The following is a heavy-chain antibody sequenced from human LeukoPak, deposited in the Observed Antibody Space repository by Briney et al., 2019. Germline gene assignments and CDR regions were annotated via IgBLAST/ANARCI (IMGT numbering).Heavy chain of an antibody. Sequence: GSLRPSCAASGFSFTNYAMSWVRQAPGKGLEWVSGIGGSGGNTYYAASVKGRFTISGDSSKNVLYLQMNSLRAEDTAVYYCANLPYDSSGYWAYFDNWGQGTLVTVSS. CDR3: ANLPYDSSGYWAYFDN. V-gene: IGHV3-23*01. J-gene: IGHJ4*02. D-gene: IGHD3-22*01. CDR1: GFSFTNYA. CDR2: IGGSGGNT.